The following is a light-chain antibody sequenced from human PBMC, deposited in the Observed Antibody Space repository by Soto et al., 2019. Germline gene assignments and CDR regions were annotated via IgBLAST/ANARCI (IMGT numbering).Light chain of an antibody. V-gene: IGKV3-20*01. CDR1: QSVSSSF. Sequence: EIVLTQSPDTLSLSPGDRATLSCRASQSVSSSFIAWYRQKPGQPPRLLIYRASTRATGIPDRFTGSGSGTDFTLTISRLEPEDFAVYYCQEYESSPLTFGGGTKVEIK. CDR3: QEYESSPLT. CDR2: RAS. J-gene: IGKJ4*01.